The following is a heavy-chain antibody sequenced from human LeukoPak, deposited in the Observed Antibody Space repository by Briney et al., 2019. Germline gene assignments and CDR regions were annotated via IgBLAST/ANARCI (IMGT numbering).Heavy chain of an antibody. J-gene: IGHJ6*02. CDR2: IYSGGST. CDR1: GFTVSSNY. Sequence: TGGSLMLSCAASGFTVSSNYMSWVRQAPGKGLEWVSVIYSGGSTYYADSVKGRFTISRDNSKNTLYLQMNSLRAEDTAVYYCARGGDDIVVATYYYYYGMDVWGQGTTVTVSS. CDR3: ARGGDDIVVATYYYYYGMDV. D-gene: IGHD2-15*01. V-gene: IGHV3-53*01.